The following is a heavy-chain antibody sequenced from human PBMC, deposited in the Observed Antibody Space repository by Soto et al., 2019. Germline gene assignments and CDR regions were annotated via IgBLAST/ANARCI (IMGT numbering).Heavy chain of an antibody. J-gene: IGHJ4*02. CDR1: GYTFTSYG. CDR2: ISAYNGNT. CDR3: XXXNWDFDY. V-gene: IGHV1-18*01. D-gene: IGHD1-1*01. Sequence: QVQLVQSGAEVKKPGASVKVSCKASGYTFTSYGISWVRKAPGQGLEWMGWISAYNGNTNYAQKLKGRVTMTTDTXXXXXXXXXXXXXXXXXXXXXXXXXNWDFDYWGQGTLVTVSS.